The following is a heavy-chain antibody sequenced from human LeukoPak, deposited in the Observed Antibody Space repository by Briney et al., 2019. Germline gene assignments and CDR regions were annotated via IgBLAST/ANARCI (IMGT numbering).Heavy chain of an antibody. CDR3: ARLGILGSSHYFDY. CDR2: IKRDGTEK. CDR1: GFTFDTYW. D-gene: IGHD6-6*01. Sequence: GGSLRLSCAASGFTFDTYWMSWVRQAPGKGLEWVANIKRDGTEKDNVDSMKARFTISRDNAKNSLYLQMNSLRAEDTAVYYCARLGILGSSHYFDYWGQGALVTVSS. J-gene: IGHJ4*02. V-gene: IGHV3-7*01.